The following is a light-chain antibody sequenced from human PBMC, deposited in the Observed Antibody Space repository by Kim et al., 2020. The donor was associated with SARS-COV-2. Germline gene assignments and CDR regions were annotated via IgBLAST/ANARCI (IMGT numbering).Light chain of an antibody. J-gene: IGLJ2*01. CDR1: SSDVESYNR. V-gene: IGLV2-18*02. CDR3: SSYTSSSTLI. Sequence: GQSVTISCTGTSSDVESYNRVSWYQQTPGTAPKLIIYEVSDRPSGVPHRFSGSKSGNTASLTISWLQTEDEADYYCSSYTSSSTLIFGGGTQLTVL. CDR2: EVS.